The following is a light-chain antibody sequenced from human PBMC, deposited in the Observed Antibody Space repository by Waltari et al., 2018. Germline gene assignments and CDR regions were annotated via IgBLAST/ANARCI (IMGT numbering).Light chain of an antibody. CDR1: SSDVGGFDY. V-gene: IGLV2-8*01. J-gene: IGLJ2*01. CDR3: SSFAGSSQML. CDR2: EVS. Sequence: QSALTQPPSASGSPGQSVTISCTGTSSDVGGFDYVSWYQQHPGKVPRLMIYEVSKRPSGVPDRFSGSKSGNTASRTVSGLQVEDEADYYCSSFAGSSQMLFGGGTKLTVL.